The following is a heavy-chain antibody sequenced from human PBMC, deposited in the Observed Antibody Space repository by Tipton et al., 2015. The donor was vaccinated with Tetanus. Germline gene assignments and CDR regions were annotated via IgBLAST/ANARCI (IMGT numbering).Heavy chain of an antibody. Sequence: LRLSCTVSGDSISSSYWSWIRQPPGKGLEWIGYIYIPESAKIYNPSFRSRVAISIDTSKSQLSLKLTSVTAADTAVYYCARDHGITWGGMGYYYGMDVWGQGTTVTVSS. V-gene: IGHV4-4*08. J-gene: IGHJ6*02. CDR1: GDSISSSY. CDR2: IYIPESA. CDR3: ARDHGITWGGMGYYYGMDV. D-gene: IGHD3-16*01.